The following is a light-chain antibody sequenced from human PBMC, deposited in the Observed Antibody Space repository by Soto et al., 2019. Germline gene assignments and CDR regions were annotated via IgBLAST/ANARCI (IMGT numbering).Light chain of an antibody. CDR1: SSDVGSYNL. Sequence: QSALTQPASVSGSPGQSITISCTGTSSDVGSYNLVSWYQQHPGKAPKLMIYEGSKRPSGVSNSFSGSKSGNTASLTISGLQAEDEADYYCCSYAGSSTDVFGTGTKLTVL. J-gene: IGLJ1*01. CDR2: EGS. V-gene: IGLV2-23*01. CDR3: CSYAGSSTDV.